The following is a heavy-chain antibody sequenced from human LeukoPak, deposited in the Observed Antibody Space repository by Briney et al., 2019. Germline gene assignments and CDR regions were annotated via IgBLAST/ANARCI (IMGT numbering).Heavy chain of an antibody. CDR1: GFTFSNAW. J-gene: IGHJ4*02. D-gene: IGHD2-21*02. CDR3: TTDAGVVTTPAFDY. Sequence: GGSLRLSCAASGFTFSNAWMNWARQAPGKGLEWVGRIKSKTDGGTTDYAAPVKGRFTISRDDSKNTLYLQMNSLKTEDTAVYYCTTDAGVVTTPAFDYWGQGTLVTVSS. V-gene: IGHV3-15*07. CDR2: IKSKTDGGTT.